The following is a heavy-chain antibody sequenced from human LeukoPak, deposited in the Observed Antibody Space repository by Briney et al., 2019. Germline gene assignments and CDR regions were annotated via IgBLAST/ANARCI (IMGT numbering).Heavy chain of an antibody. CDR3: ARGPGELLRGYFDY. D-gene: IGHD1-26*01. CDR1: GFTFNRYN. V-gene: IGHV3-21*01. J-gene: IGHJ4*02. CDR2: ISTSSSYI. Sequence: PGGSLRLSCAASGFTFNRYNMNWVRRAPGKGLEWVSSISTSSSYIYYADSVRGRFTISRDNAKNSLYLQMNSLRAEDTAVYYCARGPGELLRGYFDYWGQGTLVTVSS.